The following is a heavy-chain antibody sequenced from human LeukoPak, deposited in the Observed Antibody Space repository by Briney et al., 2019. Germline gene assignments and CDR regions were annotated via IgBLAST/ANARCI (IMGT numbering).Heavy chain of an antibody. CDR1: GGSISSYY. J-gene: IGHJ3*02. D-gene: IGHD3-22*01. V-gene: IGHV4-59*01. CDR3: ARATMTSDAFDI. CDR2: IYYSGST. Sequence: PSETLSLTCTVSGGSISSYYWRWIRQPPGKGLGWIGYIYYSGSTNYNPSLKSRVTISVDTSKNQFSLKLSSVTAADTAVYYCARATMTSDAFDIWGQGTMVTVSS.